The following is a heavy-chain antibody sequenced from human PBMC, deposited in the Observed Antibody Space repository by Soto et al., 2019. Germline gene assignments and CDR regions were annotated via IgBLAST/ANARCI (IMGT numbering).Heavy chain of an antibody. CDR2: TSPSTSHI. J-gene: IGHJ6*02. Sequence: EVHLVESGGGLVKPGGSLRLSCAVSGFTFSSRTMNWVRQAPGKGLEWVSSTSPSTSHIYYADSVKGRFTISRDNAKNSLFLQMNSLRAEDTAVYYCSGCSGGACHQNYGMDVWGQGTTVTVSS. CDR3: SGCSGGACHQNYGMDV. D-gene: IGHD2-15*01. CDR1: GFTFSSRT. V-gene: IGHV3-21*01.